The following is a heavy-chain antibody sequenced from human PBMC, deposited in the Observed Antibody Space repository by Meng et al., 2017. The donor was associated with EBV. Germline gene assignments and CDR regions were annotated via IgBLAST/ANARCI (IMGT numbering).Heavy chain of an antibody. V-gene: IGHV1-69*01. Sequence: VELVQSGAEGEKPGSSVKVPCKASGGTFSSYAISWVRQAPGQGLEWMGGIIPIFGTANYAQKFQGRVTITADESTSTAYMELSSLRSEDTAVYYCARDPSSSSPYFDYWGQGTLVTVSS. D-gene: IGHD6-6*01. CDR3: ARDPSSSSPYFDY. CDR1: GGTFSSYA. J-gene: IGHJ4*02. CDR2: IIPIFGTA.